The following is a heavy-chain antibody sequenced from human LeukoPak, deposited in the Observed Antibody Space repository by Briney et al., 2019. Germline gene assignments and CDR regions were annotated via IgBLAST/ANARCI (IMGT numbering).Heavy chain of an antibody. CDR2: INHSGST. V-gene: IGHV4-34*01. CDR1: GGSFSGYY. Sequence: SETLSLTCAVYGGSFSGYYWSWIRQPPGKGLEWIGEINHSGSTNYNPSLKSRVTISVDTSKNQFPLKLSSVTAADTAVYYCARLRWTWYMDVWGKGTTVTISS. J-gene: IGHJ6*03. CDR3: ARLRWTWYMDV. D-gene: IGHD4-23*01.